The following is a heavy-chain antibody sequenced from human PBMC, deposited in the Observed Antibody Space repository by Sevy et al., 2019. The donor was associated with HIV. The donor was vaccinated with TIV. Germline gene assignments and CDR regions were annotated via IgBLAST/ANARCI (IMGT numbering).Heavy chain of an antibody. CDR3: GQRYCSGGSWYDY. D-gene: IGHD2-15*01. V-gene: IGHV3-21*01. Sequence: GGSLRLSCAASGFTFSSYSMNWVRQAPGKGLEWVSSISSSSSYIYYADSVKGRFTISRDNAKNSLYLQMNSLRAEDTAVYYCGQRYCSGGSWYDYWGQGTLVTVSS. CDR1: GFTFSSYS. J-gene: IGHJ4*02. CDR2: ISSSSSYI.